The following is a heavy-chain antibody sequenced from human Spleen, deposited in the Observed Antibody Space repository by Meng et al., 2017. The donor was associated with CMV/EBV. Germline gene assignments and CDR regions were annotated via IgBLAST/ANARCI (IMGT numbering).Heavy chain of an antibody. CDR2: ISGSGGST. CDR3: VKGWQNLGDY. Sequence: GGSLILSCRASGYTFSSYSMSWVRQAPGKGLEWVSSISGSGGSTYSADSVKGRLTISRDNSESTLYLQMNSLTAEDTAIYYCVKGWQNLGDYWGQGTLVTVSS. CDR1: GYTFSSYS. D-gene: IGHD7-27*01. J-gene: IGHJ4*02. V-gene: IGHV3-23*01.